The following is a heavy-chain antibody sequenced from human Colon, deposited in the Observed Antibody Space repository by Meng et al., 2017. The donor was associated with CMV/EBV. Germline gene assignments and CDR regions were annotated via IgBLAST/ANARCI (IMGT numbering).Heavy chain of an antibody. J-gene: IGHJ4*02. Sequence: KASGYTFNSYGISWVRQAPGQGLEWMGWISAYNGNTNYEQKLQGRVTMTTDISTSTAYMELRSLRSDDTAVYYCARGNADTAMVSDYWGQGTLVTVSS. D-gene: IGHD5-18*01. CDR2: ISAYNGNT. CDR3: ARGNADTAMVSDY. CDR1: GYTFNSYG. V-gene: IGHV1-18*01.